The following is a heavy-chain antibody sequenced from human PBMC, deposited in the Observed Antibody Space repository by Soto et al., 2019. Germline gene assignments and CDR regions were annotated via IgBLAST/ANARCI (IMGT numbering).Heavy chain of an antibody. J-gene: IGHJ5*02. D-gene: IGHD6-6*01. CDR1: GGSISSGDYY. Sequence: QVQLQESGPGLVKPSQTLSLTCTVSGGSISSGDYYWSWIRQPPGKGLEWIGYIYHSGNTYYNPSLKSRVTISVDTSKNQFSLKLSSVTAADTAVYCCARERPDGARLDPWGQGTLVTVSS. V-gene: IGHV4-30-4*01. CDR3: ARERPDGARLDP. CDR2: IYHSGNT.